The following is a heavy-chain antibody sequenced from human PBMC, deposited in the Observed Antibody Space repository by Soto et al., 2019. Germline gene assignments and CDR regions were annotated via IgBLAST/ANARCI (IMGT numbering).Heavy chain of an antibody. CDR2: IYYSGST. CDR1: GGSISSYY. D-gene: IGHD6-19*01. V-gene: IGHV4-59*01. J-gene: IGHJ4*02. CDR3: ARIIALAGTRWIDY. Sequence: PSETLSLTCTVSGGSISSYYWSWIRQPPGKGLECIGYIYYSGSTNYNPSLKSRVTISVDTSKNQFSLKLTSVTAADTAVYYCARIIALAGTRWIDYWGQGTLVTVSS.